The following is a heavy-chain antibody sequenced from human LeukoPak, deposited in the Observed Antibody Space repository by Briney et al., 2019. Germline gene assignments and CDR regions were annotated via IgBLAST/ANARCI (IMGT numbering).Heavy chain of an antibody. CDR2: FSSSGSTI. D-gene: IGHD6-19*01. V-gene: IGHV3-48*03. CDR1: GFTFSSYE. J-gene: IGHJ6*03. Sequence: GGSLRLSCAASGFTFSSYEMNWVRQAPGKGLEWVSYFSSSGSTIYYADSVKGRFTISRDNAKNSLYLQMNSLRAEDTAVYYCARDPYSGGYGAYYYYYMDVWGKGTTVTVSS. CDR3: ARDPYSGGYGAYYYYYMDV.